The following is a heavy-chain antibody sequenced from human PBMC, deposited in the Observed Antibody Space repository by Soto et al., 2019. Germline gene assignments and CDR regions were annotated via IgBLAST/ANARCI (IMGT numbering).Heavy chain of an antibody. Sequence: ASEFTCRDYGMSWILKIQGKGLEWVLSISDNGGTTYYADSVKGRFTISRDNSKNTLYLQMNSLRAEDTSVYYSEDGMRHVRAVSAFLRNRSSDL. V-gene: IGHV3-23*01. CDR2: ISDNGGTT. CDR3: EDGMRHVRAVSAFLRNRSSDL. J-gene: IGHJ2*01. CDR1: EFTCRDYG. D-gene: IGHD3-10*02.